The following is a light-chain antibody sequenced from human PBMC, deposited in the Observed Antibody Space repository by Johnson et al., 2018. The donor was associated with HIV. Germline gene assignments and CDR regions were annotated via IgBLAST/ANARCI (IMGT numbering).Light chain of an antibody. V-gene: IGLV1-51*02. CDR2: END. CDR1: SSDMGNYA. Sequence: SVLTQPPSVSAAPGQKVTISCSGSSSDMGNYAVSWYQQLPGTAPKLLIFENDKRPSGIPDRFSGSKSGTSDTLGITGLQAGDEADYYCGTWDNSLSAYVFGPGTTITVL. J-gene: IGLJ1*01. CDR3: GTWDNSLSAYV.